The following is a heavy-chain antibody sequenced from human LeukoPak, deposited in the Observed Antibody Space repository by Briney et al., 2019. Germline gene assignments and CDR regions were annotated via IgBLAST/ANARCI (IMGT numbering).Heavy chain of an antibody. D-gene: IGHD4-11*01. J-gene: IGHJ4*02. CDR3: ARQLTHLYPHGSVTYPGLYYFDS. V-gene: IGHV4-59*08. CDR2: IYHSGST. CDR1: GGSITNYY. Sequence: SETLSLTCGVSGGSITNYYWSWMRQPPGKGLEWIGFIYHSGSTNYNPSLNSRVTISVDTSKNQFSLKLTSMTAADTAVYFCARQLTHLYPHGSVTYPGLYYFDSWGQGILVTVS.